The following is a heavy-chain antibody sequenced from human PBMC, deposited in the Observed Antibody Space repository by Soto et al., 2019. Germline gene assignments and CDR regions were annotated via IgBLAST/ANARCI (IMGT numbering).Heavy chain of an antibody. CDR3: ASGVGYCSGGSCSRGGYYYGMDV. CDR1: GGTFSSYA. J-gene: IGHJ6*02. CDR2: IIPIFGTA. D-gene: IGHD2-15*01. V-gene: IGHV1-69*01. Sequence: QVQLVQSGAEVKKPGSSVKVSCKASGGTFSSYAISWVRQAPGQGLEWMGGIIPIFGTANYAQKFQGRVTIPADESTSTAYMELSSLRSEDTAVYYCASGVGYCSGGSCSRGGYYYGMDVWGQGTTVTVSS.